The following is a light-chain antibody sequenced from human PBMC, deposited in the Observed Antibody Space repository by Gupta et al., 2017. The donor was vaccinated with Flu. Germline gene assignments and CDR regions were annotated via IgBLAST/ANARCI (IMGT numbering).Light chain of an antibody. J-gene: IGKJ2*01. CDR2: LAS. CDR1: QSVSNN. Sequence: EIVLTQSPATLSASPGETATLSCRASQSVSNNLAWYQQKPGQAPRLLIYLASNRATDVPARFSGSGSGTDFTLTISSLQSDDFAVYYCQQYKKWPPYTFGQGTKLEI. V-gene: IGKV3-15*01. CDR3: QQYKKWPPYT.